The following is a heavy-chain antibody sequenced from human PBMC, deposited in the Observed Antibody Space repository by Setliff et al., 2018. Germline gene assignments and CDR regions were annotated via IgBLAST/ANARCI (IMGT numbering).Heavy chain of an antibody. D-gene: IGHD1-7*01. V-gene: IGHV4-34*01. CDR2: SNHSGST. CDR1: GGSFSGFY. Sequence: PSETLSLTCAVYGGSFSGFYWSWIRQPPGKGLEWIGESNHSGSTNYNPSLKSRVTISVDTSKNQFSLELSSVTAADTAVYYCAREPFDFGYNWNYESNAFDIWGQGTMVTVSS. J-gene: IGHJ3*02. CDR3: AREPFDFGYNWNYESNAFDI.